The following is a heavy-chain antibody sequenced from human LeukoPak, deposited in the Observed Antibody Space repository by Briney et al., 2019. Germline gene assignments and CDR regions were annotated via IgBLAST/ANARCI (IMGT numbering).Heavy chain of an antibody. CDR1: GGTFSSYA. Sequence: GASVTVSCTASGGTFSSYAISWVRQAPGQGLEWMGRIIPILGIANYAQKFQGRVTITADKSTSTAYMELSSLRSEDTAVYYCARGLRGDYYFDYWGQGTLVTVSS. D-gene: IGHD4-17*01. CDR2: IIPILGIA. J-gene: IGHJ4*02. V-gene: IGHV1-69*04. CDR3: ARGLRGDYYFDY.